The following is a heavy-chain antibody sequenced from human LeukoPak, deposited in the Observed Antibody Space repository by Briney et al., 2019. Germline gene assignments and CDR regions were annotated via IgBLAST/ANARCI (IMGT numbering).Heavy chain of an antibody. D-gene: IGHD6-13*01. Sequence: GGSLRLSCAASGFTFSSYAMSWVRQAPGKGLEWVSSISGGAGTTYYADSVKGRFTISRDNSKNTLYLQMNSLRAEDTAVYYCARVRRESSLNWFDPWGQGTLVTVSS. J-gene: IGHJ5*02. V-gene: IGHV3-23*01. CDR2: ISGGAGTT. CDR1: GFTFSSYA. CDR3: ARVRRESSLNWFDP.